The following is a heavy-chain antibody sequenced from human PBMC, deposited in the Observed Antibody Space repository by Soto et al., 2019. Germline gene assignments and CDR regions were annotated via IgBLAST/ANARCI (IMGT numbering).Heavy chain of an antibody. CDR2: IYSSGST. CDR3: ARSYYDFLTGYLPPKPPFDY. J-gene: IGHJ4*02. V-gene: IGHV4-39*02. CDR1: GGSISSSTCY. D-gene: IGHD3-9*01. Sequence: SETLSLTCTVSGGSISSSTCYWGWIRQPPGKGLEWVGSIYSSGSTYYNPSLKSRVTISIDTSKNHFSLNLSSVTAADTAVYYCARSYYDFLTGYLPPKPPFDYWGQGTLVTVSS.